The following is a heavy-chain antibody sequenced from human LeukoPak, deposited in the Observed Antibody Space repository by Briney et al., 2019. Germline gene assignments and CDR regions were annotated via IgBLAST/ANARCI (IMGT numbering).Heavy chain of an antibody. CDR3: AREARERGAHYYGMDV. J-gene: IGHJ6*02. D-gene: IGHD1-26*01. Sequence: ASVTVSYKASGYTFTGYYMHWVRQAPGQGLEWLGWINPNSGGTNYAQKFQGKVTMTRDTSISTAYMELSRLRSDDTAVYYCAREARERGAHYYGMDVWGQGTTVTVSS. V-gene: IGHV1-2*02. CDR1: GYTFTGYY. CDR2: INPNSGGT.